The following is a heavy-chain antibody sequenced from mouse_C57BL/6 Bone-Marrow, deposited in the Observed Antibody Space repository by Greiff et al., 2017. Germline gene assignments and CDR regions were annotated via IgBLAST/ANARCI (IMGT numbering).Heavy chain of an antibody. V-gene: IGHV1-19*01. J-gene: IGHJ4*01. CDR2: INPYNGGT. Sequence: VQLQQSGPVLVKPGASVKMSCKASGYTFTDYYMNWVQQSHGKSLEWIGVINPYNGGTSYNQRFKGKVTLTVDKSSSTAYMELNSLTSEDSAVYYCARDRRLYAMDYWGQGTSVTVSS. CDR1: GYTFTDYY. CDR3: ARDRRLYAMDY.